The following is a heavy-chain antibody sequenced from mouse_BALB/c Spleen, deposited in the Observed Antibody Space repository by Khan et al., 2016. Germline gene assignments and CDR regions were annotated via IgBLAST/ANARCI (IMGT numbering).Heavy chain of an antibody. D-gene: IGHD1-1*02. CDR3: ASLRTGDWYFDV. V-gene: IGHV7-3*02. CDR2: IRNKANGYTT. J-gene: IGHJ1*01. Sequence: EVELVESGGGLVQPGGSLRLSCATSGSTFTDYYMSWVRQPPGKALEWLGFIRNKANGYTTEYSASVKGRFTISRDNSQSILYLQMNTLRAEDSATYYCASLRTGDWYFDVWGAGTTVTVSS. CDR1: GSTFTDYY.